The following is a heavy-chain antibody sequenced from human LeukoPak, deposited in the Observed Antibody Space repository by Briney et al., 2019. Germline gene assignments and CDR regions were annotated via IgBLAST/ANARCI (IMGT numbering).Heavy chain of an antibody. J-gene: IGHJ4*02. CDR3: ARGFPFLPPLEAIAAHDY. CDR2: ISYDGSNK. Sequence: GGSLRLSRAASGFTFSSYAMHWVRQAPGKGLEWVAVISYDGSNKYYADSVKGRLTISRDNSKNTLYLQMNSLRAEDTAVYYCARGFPFLPPLEAIAAHDYWGQGTLVTVSS. CDR1: GFTFSSYA. D-gene: IGHD6-13*01. V-gene: IGHV3-30-3*01.